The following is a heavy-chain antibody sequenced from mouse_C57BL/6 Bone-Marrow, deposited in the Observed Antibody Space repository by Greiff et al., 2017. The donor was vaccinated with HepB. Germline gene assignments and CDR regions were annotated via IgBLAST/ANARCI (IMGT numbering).Heavy chain of an antibody. CDR1: GYTFTSYG. CDR3: AINWDAWFAY. V-gene: IGHV1-81*01. CDR2: IYPRSGNT. Sequence: QVQLQQSGAELARPGASVKLSCKASGYTFTSYGISWVKQRTGQGLEWIGEIYPRSGNTYYNEKFKGKATLTADKSSSTAYMELRSLTSEDSAVYFCAINWDAWFAYWGQGTRVTVSA. J-gene: IGHJ3*01. D-gene: IGHD4-1*01.